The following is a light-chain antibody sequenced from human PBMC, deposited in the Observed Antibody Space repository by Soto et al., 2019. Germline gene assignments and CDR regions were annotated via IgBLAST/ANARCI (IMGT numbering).Light chain of an antibody. CDR1: SSDIGGYNY. CDR3: RSYTSSRTVI. J-gene: IGLJ2*01. CDR2: DVR. Sequence: QSALTQPASMSGSPGQSITISCTGTSSDIGGYNYISWYQQLPGKAPKFIIYDVRNRPSGVSNRFSGSRSGNTASLTISGLQAEDEADYYCRSYTSSRTVIFGGGTKLTVL. V-gene: IGLV2-14*01.